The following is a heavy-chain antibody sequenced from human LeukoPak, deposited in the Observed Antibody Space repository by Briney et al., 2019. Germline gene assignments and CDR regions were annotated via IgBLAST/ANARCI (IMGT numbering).Heavy chain of an antibody. CDR1: GFTFSSYA. J-gene: IGHJ4*02. CDR3: AKDLYVSSTLSEYFDY. Sequence: PGGSLRLSCAASGFTFSSYAMRWVRQAPGKGLEWVSAISGSGGSTYYADSVKGRFTISRDNSKNTLYLQMNSLRAEDTAVYYCAKDLYVSSTLSEYFDYWGQGTLVTVSS. D-gene: IGHD3-16*01. V-gene: IGHV3-23*01. CDR2: ISGSGGST.